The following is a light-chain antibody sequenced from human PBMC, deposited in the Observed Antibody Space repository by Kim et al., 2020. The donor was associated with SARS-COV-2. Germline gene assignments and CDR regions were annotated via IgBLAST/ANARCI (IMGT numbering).Light chain of an antibody. CDR3: QSADSSGTYYV. V-gene: IGLV3-25*03. CDR2: KDS. Sequence: PDQTARITCTGDALPKQYAYWYQQKPGQAPVLVIYKDSERPSGIPERFSGSSSGTTVTLTISGVQAEDEADYYCQSADSSGTYYVFGTGTKVTVL. J-gene: IGLJ1*01. CDR1: ALPKQY.